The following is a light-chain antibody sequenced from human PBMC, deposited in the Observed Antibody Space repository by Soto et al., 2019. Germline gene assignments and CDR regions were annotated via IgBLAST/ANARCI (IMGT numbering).Light chain of an antibody. V-gene: IGKV3-20*01. Sequence: EIVLTQSPATLSLSPGETATLSCRASQSVSSSYLAWYQQKPGQAPRLLIYGASSRATGVPDRFSGSGSGTDFTLTISRLEPEDFAVYYCQQYGSSPRFTFGPGTKVDIK. CDR3: QQYGSSPRFT. CDR2: GAS. CDR1: QSVSSSY. J-gene: IGKJ3*01.